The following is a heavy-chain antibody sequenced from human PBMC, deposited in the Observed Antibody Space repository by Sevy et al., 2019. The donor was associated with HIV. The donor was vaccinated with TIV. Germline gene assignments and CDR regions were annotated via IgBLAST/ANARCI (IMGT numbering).Heavy chain of an antibody. Sequence: SETLSLTCAVSGDFISGTNWWSWVRQPPGKGLEWIGEIYPSGNSNYNPSLKSRVPISVDKSKNQFSLKLTSVIAADTAVYYCAGEGTTTSFDYWDQGTLVTVSS. CDR2: IYPSGNS. D-gene: IGHD1-26*01. CDR3: AGEGTTTSFDY. CDR1: GDFISGTNW. V-gene: IGHV4-4*02. J-gene: IGHJ4*02.